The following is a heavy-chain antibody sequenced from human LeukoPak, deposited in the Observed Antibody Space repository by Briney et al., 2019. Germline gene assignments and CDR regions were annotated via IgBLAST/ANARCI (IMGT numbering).Heavy chain of an antibody. J-gene: IGHJ4*02. Sequence: SETLSLTCAVSGYSISSGYYWGWIRQPPGKGLEWIGSIYHSGSTYYNPSLKSRVTISVDTSKNQFSLKLSSVTAADTAVYYCARQGGGAARVFDYWGRGTLVTVSS. CDR2: IYHSGST. CDR1: GYSISSGYY. V-gene: IGHV4-38-2*01. CDR3: ARQGGGAARVFDY. D-gene: IGHD6-6*01.